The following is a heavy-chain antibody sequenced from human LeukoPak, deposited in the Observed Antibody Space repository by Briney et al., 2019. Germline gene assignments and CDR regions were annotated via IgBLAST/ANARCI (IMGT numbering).Heavy chain of an antibody. V-gene: IGHV4-59*01. D-gene: IGHD1-26*01. CDR3: ACLVGATGAFDI. CDR2: IYYSGST. Sequence: PSETLSLTCTVSGGSISSYYWSWIRQPPGKGLEWIGYIYYSGSTNYNPSLKSRVTISVDTSKNQFSLKLSSVTAADTAVYYCACLVGATGAFDIWGQGTMVTVSS. CDR1: GGSISSYY. J-gene: IGHJ3*02.